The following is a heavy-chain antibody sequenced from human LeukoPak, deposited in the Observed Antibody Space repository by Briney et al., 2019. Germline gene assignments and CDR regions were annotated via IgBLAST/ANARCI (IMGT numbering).Heavy chain of an antibody. CDR3: AKAPTGYSSSWFDY. CDR1: GFTFSSYA. D-gene: IGHD6-13*01. Sequence: GGSLRLSCAASGFTFSSYAMSWVRQAPGKGLEWVSTISDSGTSTYYADSVKGRFTISRDNSKNTLYLQMNSLRAEDTAVYYCAKAPTGYSSSWFDYWGQGTLVTVSS. J-gene: IGHJ4*02. V-gene: IGHV3-23*01. CDR2: ISDSGTST.